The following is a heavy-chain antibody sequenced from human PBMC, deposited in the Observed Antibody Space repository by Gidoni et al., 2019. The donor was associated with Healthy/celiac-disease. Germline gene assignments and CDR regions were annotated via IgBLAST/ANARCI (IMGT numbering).Heavy chain of an antibody. CDR3: AREHCSSTSCQKVRKGHTAEPYGMDV. Sequence: QVQLQESGPGLVKPSETLSLTCTVSGGSISSYYWSWIRQPPGKGLEWIGYIYYSGSTNYNPSPKSRVTISVDTSKNQFSLKLSSVTAADTAVYYCAREHCSSTSCQKVRKGHTAEPYGMDVWGQGTTVTVSS. D-gene: IGHD2-2*01. V-gene: IGHV4-59*01. CDR1: GGSISSYY. CDR2: IYYSGST. J-gene: IGHJ6*02.